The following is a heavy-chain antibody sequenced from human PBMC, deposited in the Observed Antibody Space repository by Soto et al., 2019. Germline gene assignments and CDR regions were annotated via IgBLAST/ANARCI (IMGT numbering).Heavy chain of an antibody. D-gene: IGHD1-26*01. V-gene: IGHV6-1*01. J-gene: IGHJ5*01. CDR2: TYYRSKWST. CDR1: GDSVSGKSAA. CDR3: TRALSGSYDS. Sequence: SQTLSLTCAISGDSVSGKSAAWSWIRQSPSRGLEWLGRTYYRSKWSTDYAVSVKSRITINPDTSKNQFSLHLNSVTPEDTAVYYCTRALSGSYDSWGQGTLVTVSS.